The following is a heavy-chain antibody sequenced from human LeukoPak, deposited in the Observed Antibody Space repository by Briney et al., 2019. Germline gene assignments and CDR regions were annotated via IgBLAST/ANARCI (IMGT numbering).Heavy chain of an antibody. J-gene: IGHJ4*02. V-gene: IGHV3-23*01. D-gene: IGHD2-2*02. CDR1: GFTFSSYA. CDR2: ICGNGGST. Sequence: GGSLRLSCAASGFTFSSYAMSWVRQAPGEGLEWVSAICGNGGSTYYADSVKGRFTISRDNSKNTLYLQMNSLRAEDTAVYYCAKGPGCSSTSCYTGPPDYWGQGTLVTVSS. CDR3: AKGPGCSSTSCYTGPPDY.